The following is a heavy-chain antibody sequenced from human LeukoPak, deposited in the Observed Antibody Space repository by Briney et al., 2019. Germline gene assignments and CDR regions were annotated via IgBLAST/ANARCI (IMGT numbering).Heavy chain of an antibody. Sequence: SLTLSCAASGFTFHYYAMHWVRPAPGKGLAWVSGISWNSGSIGYADSVKGRFTISRDNAKNSLYLQMNSLRAEDTALYYCAKGIRDDSSGLDYWGQGTLVTVSS. D-gene: IGHD3-22*01. CDR3: AKGIRDDSSGLDY. V-gene: IGHV3-9*01. J-gene: IGHJ4*02. CDR1: GFTFHYYA. CDR2: ISWNSGSI.